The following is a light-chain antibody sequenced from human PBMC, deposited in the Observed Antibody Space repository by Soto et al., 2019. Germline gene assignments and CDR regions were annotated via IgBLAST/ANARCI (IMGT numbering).Light chain of an antibody. V-gene: IGKV1-33*01. Sequence: DIQMTQSPSSLSASVGDRVTITCQASQDISNYLNWCQQKPGKVPKLLIYVASNLETGVPSRFSGSASGTDFTFTISSLQPEDIATYYCQQFDNLPLTFGGGTKVDIK. CDR1: QDISNY. CDR3: QQFDNLPLT. CDR2: VAS. J-gene: IGKJ4*01.